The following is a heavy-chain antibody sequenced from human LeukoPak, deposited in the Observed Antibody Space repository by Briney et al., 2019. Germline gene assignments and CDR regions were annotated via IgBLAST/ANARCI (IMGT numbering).Heavy chain of an antibody. J-gene: IGHJ4*02. Sequence: SETLSLTCTVSGASISSYYWSWIRQPAGKGLEWIGRIYTSGSTNYNPSLKSRVTMSVDTSKNQFSLKLSSVTAADTAVYYCARGSDLWFGDPEFDYWGQGTLVTVSS. CDR2: IYTSGST. CDR3: ARGSDLWFGDPEFDY. D-gene: IGHD3-10*01. CDR1: GASISSYY. V-gene: IGHV4-4*07.